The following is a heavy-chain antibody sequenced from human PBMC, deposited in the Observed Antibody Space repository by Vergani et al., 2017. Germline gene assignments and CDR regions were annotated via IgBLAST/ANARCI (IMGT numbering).Heavy chain of an antibody. CDR2: TYYRSKWYN. D-gene: IGHD2-15*01. CDR1: GDSVSSNSAA. Sequence: QVQLQQSGPGLVKPSQTLSLTCAISGDSVSSNSAAWNWIRQSPSRGLEWLGRTYYRSKWYNDYAVSVKSRITINPDTSKNQFSLKLSSVTAADTAVYYCARRGSSGGMKGEVWFDPWGQGTLVTVSS. V-gene: IGHV6-1*01. J-gene: IGHJ5*02. CDR3: ARRGSSGGMKGEVWFDP.